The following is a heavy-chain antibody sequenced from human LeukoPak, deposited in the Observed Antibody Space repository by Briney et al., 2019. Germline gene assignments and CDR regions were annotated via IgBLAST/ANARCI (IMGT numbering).Heavy chain of an antibody. CDR3: AKHSAHYGGNAYFDS. CDR2: MFHSGST. CDR1: GGSVTTYY. J-gene: IGHJ4*02. Sequence: SETLSLTCTVSGGSVTTYYWSWIRQPPGKGLEWIGYMFHSGSTNCHPSLKSRVTFSIDASKNHFSLKLTSVTAADPAIYYCAKHSAHYGGNAYFDSWGQGAPVTVSS. D-gene: IGHD4-17*01. V-gene: IGHV4-59*08.